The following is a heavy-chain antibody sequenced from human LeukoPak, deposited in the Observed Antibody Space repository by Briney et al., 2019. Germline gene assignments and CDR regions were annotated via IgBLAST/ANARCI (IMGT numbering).Heavy chain of an antibody. CDR3: AKAGIVATMNADWFDP. V-gene: IGHV1-8*01. CDR2: MNPNSGNT. CDR1: GYTFTSYD. J-gene: IGHJ5*02. D-gene: IGHD5-12*01. Sequence: ASVKVSCKASGYTFTSYDINWVRQATGQGLEWMGWMNPNSGNTGYAQKFRGRVTMTRNTSISTAYMELSSLRSEDTAVYYCAKAGIVATMNADWFDPWGQGTLVTVSS.